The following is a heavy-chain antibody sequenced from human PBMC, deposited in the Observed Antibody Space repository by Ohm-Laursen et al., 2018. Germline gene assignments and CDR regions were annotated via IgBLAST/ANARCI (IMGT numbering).Heavy chain of an antibody. CDR3: TKGGWRFGEFDWFDP. V-gene: IGHV3-43*01. D-gene: IGHD3-10*01. CDR1: GFTFNDHS. CDR2: VTWDGGTK. Sequence: SLRLSCTAPGFTFNDHSFHWLRQVPGKGLEWVSYVTWDGGTKYYADSVKGRFTISRDNNDNSVFLQMNSLRPDDSGFYYCTKGGWRFGEFDWFDPWGPGTRVTVSS. J-gene: IGHJ5*02.